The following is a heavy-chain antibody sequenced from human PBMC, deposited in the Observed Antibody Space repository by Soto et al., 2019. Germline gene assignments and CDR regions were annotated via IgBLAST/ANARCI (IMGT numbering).Heavy chain of an antibody. D-gene: IGHD1-26*01. V-gene: IGHV1-18*01. Sequence: QVQLVQSGAEVKKPGASVKVSCKASGYTFSTYGISWVRQAPGQGLEWMGWISAYNGDTNYAQKFQGRVTMTSDTSTSTVYMELRSLKSDDTAVYYCAVPYGLLSLMRWWGQGTLVTVST. J-gene: IGHJ4*02. CDR2: ISAYNGDT. CDR1: GYTFSTYG. CDR3: AVPYGLLSLMRW.